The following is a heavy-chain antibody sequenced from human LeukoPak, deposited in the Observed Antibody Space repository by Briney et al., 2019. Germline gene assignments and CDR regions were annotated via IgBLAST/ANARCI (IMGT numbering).Heavy chain of an antibody. CDR2: IYYSGST. Sequence: SETLSLTCTVSGGSISSGGYYWSWIRQHPGKGLEWIGYIYYSGSTYYNPSLKSRVTISVDTSKNQFSLKLSSVTAADTAVYYCARGLIVPSTIFDYWGQGALVTVSS. CDR3: ARGLIVPSTIFDY. CDR1: GGSISSGGYY. D-gene: IGHD2-2*02. V-gene: IGHV4-31*03. J-gene: IGHJ4*02.